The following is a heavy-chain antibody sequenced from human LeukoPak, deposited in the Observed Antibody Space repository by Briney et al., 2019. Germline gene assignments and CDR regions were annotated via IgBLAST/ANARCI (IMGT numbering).Heavy chain of an antibody. CDR2: IYYSGST. CDR1: GGSISSYY. Sequence: SETLSLTCTVSGGSISSYYWSWIRQPPGKGLEWIGYIYYSGSTNYNPSLKSRVTISVDTSKNQFSLKLSSVTAADTAVYYCARNRPTYYYDSSAPAHMDVWGKGTTVTVSS. J-gene: IGHJ6*03. D-gene: IGHD3-22*01. CDR3: ARNRPTYYYDSSAPAHMDV. V-gene: IGHV4-59*01.